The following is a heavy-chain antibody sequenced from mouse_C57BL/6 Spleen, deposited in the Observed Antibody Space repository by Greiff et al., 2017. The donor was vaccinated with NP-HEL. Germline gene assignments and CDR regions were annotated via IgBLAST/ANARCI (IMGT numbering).Heavy chain of an antibody. CDR2: INPNNGGT. V-gene: IGHV1-18*01. CDR3: ARDSSGPC. D-gene: IGHD3-2*02. J-gene: IGHJ3*01. CDR1: GYTFTDYN. Sequence: VQLKESGPELVKPGASVKIPCKASGYTFTDYNMDWVKQSHGKSLEWIGDINPNNGGTIYNQKFKGKATLTVDKSSSTAYMERRSLTAEDTAVYYCARDSSGPCWGQGALVTVST.